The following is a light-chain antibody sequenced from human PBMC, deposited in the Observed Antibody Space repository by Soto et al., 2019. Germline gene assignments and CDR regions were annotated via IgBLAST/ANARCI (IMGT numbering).Light chain of an antibody. J-gene: IGKJ1*01. CDR1: LSVGTN. Sequence: VMTQSPATLSVSPGERATLSCRASLSVGTNLAWYQQKPGQPPRLLIYGATTRATGIPARFSGSGPGTDSTLTISSLQSEDFAVYYCQHHNNWPPGTFGQGTRVEIK. V-gene: IGKV3-15*01. CDR3: QHHNNWPPGT. CDR2: GAT.